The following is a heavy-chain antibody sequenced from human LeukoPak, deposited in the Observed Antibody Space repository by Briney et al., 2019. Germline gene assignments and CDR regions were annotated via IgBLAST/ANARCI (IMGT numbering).Heavy chain of an antibody. J-gene: IGHJ3*02. V-gene: IGHV3-30*02. Sequence: PGGSLRLSCAASGFTSSSYGMHWVRQAPGKGLEWVAFIRYDGSNKYYADSVKGRFTISRDNSKNTLYLQMNSLRAEDTAVYYCGPHCSSTSCYPDAFDIWGQGTMVTVSS. CDR3: GPHCSSTSCYPDAFDI. D-gene: IGHD2-2*01. CDR2: IRYDGSNK. CDR1: GFTSSSYG.